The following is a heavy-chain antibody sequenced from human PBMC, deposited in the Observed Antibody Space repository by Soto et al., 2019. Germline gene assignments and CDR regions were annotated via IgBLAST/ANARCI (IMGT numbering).Heavy chain of an antibody. D-gene: IGHD6-6*01. CDR3: AKCITARGPIDS. J-gene: IGHJ4*02. CDR2: IYPSGST. CDR1: GGSIRRSNW. Sequence: QVQLQESGPGLVKPSGTLSLTCAVSGGSIRRSNWWSCVRQPPGKGLEWIGEIYPSGSTNYNPSLKTRVTTSVDKSKNQCPLKLSSVTAADTAVYYCAKCITARGPIDSWGQGTLVTVSS. V-gene: IGHV4-4*02.